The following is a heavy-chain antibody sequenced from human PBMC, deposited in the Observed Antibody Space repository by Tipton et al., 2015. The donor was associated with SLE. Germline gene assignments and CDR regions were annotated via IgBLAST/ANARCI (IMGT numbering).Heavy chain of an antibody. D-gene: IGHD3-10*01. CDR2: INPSGRT. Sequence: TLSLTCAVFGGSFTGSYWSWIRQPPGEGLEWIGDINPSGRTNYNPSLKSRVTISIHTSMNQFSLKLNSVTAADPAVYFCARGPPVILWFGDALGRAFDTGVQGTMLTVSS. CDR3: ARGPPVILWFGDALGRAFDT. V-gene: IGHV4-34*01. J-gene: IGHJ3*02. CDR1: GGSFTGSY.